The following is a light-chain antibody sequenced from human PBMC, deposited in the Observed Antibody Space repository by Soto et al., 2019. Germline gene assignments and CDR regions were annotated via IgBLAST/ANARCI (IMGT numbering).Light chain of an antibody. J-gene: IGKJ1*01. V-gene: IGKV3D-20*02. CDR2: DAY. CDR3: QQRSDWT. CDR1: QSVSSRY. Sequence: EIVLTQSPGTLSLSPGERATLSCGASQSVSSRYLAWYQQRPGQAPRLIIYDAYKRATGIPARFSGSGSRTDFTLTISRLEPEDSAVYYCQQRSDWTFGQGTKVDIK.